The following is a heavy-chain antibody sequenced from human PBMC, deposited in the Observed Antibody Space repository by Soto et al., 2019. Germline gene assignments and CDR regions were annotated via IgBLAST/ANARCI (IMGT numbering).Heavy chain of an antibody. CDR3: ARSQGSSTSLEIYYYYYYGMDV. Sequence: QVQLVQSGAEVKKPGSSVKVSCKASGGTFSSYAISWVRQAPGQGLEWMGGIIPISGTANYAQKFQGRVTIPADDSTSTAYMELSSLRSEDTAVYYCARSQGSSTSLEIYYYYYYGMDVWGQGTTVTVSS. D-gene: IGHD2-2*01. CDR1: GGTFSSYA. CDR2: IIPISGTA. V-gene: IGHV1-69*01. J-gene: IGHJ6*02.